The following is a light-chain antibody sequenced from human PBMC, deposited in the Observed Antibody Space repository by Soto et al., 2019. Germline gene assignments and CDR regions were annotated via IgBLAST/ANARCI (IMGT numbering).Light chain of an antibody. CDR2: GAS. V-gene: IGKV3-20*01. Sequence: EIVLTQSPGTLSLSPGERATLSCRASQSVSSNFLAWYQKRPGQAPRLLIYGASRGAAGIPDRFSGSGSGTDFTLTISRLEPEDFAIYFCQQYGRSPRFTFGQGTKLEIK. CDR1: QSVSSNF. CDR3: QQYGRSPRFT. J-gene: IGKJ2*01.